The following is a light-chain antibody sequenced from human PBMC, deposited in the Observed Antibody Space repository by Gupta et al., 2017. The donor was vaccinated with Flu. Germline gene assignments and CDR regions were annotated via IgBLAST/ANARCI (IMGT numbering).Light chain of an antibody. CDR1: QSVLYSSNNKNY. J-gene: IGKJ5*01. CDR2: WAS. CDR3: QQYYSTPGA. Sequence: SLGERATINGKASQSVLYSSNNKNYVAWYQQKPGQPPKLLIYWASTRESGVPDRFSGSGSGTDFTLTISSLQAEDVAVYYCQQYYSTPGAFGQGTRLEIK. V-gene: IGKV4-1*01.